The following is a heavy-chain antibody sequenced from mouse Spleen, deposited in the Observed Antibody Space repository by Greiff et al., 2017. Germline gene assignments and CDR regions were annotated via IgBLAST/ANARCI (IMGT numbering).Heavy chain of an antibody. CDR1: GFTFSSYA. CDR2: ISSGGSYT. V-gene: IGHV5-9-3*01. Sequence: EVQGVESGGGLVKPGGSLKLSCAASGFTFSSYAMSWVRQTPEKRLEWVATISSGGSYTYYPDSVKGRFTISRDNAKNTLYLQMSSLRSEDTAMYYCARDYGYDYWGQGTTLTVSS. CDR3: ARDYGYDY. D-gene: IGHD1-2*01. J-gene: IGHJ2*01.